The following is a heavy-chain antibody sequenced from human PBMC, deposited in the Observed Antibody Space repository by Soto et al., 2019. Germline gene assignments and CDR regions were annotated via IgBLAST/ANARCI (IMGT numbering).Heavy chain of an antibody. CDR1: GGSISSGGYY. J-gene: IGHJ5*02. CDR3: ARRDYYGSGNYYFWFDP. V-gene: IGHV4-31*03. CDR2: MYYSGST. Sequence: QVQLQESGPGLVKPSQTLSFTCTVSGGSISSGGYYWSWIRQHPGKGLEWIGYMYYSGSTYYNPSLKSRVAISVDTSKNQLSLKLSSVTAADTAVYYCARRDYYGSGNYYFWFDPWGQGTLVTVSS. D-gene: IGHD3-10*01.